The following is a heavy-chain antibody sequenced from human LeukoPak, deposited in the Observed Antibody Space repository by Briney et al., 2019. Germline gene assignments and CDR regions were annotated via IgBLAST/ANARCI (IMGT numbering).Heavy chain of an antibody. Sequence: GGSLRLSCAASGFPFSGYWMYWVRQAPGKGMEWVANINQDGSEQYFADSVKGRFTISRDNAKNSLYLEMNSLGAEGTAIYYCSRGLDYWGQGALVTVSS. CDR3: SRGLDY. CDR2: INQDGSEQ. J-gene: IGHJ4*02. V-gene: IGHV3-7*01. CDR1: GFPFSGYW.